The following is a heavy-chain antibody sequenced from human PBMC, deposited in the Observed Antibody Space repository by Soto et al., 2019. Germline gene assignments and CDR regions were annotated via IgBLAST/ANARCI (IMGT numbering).Heavy chain of an antibody. J-gene: IGHJ4*02. CDR1: GFTFSSYG. D-gene: IGHD1-7*01. V-gene: IGHV3-23*01. CDR2: SSATGAGT. Sequence: GGSLRLSCAASGFTFSSYGMTWVRQAPGKGLEWVSFSSATGAGTYYADSVKGRFTISRDNSKNTLYLQMTSLRADGTAVYYCAKDRRAGGNYGFYSDFWGQGALVTVSS. CDR3: AKDRRAGGNYGFYSDF.